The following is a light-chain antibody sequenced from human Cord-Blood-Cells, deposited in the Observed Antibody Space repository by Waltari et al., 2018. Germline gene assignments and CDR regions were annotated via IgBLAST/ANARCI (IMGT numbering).Light chain of an antibody. Sequence: EIVLPQSPATLSLYPGERAPLPCRASQSVSSYLAWYQQKPGQAPRHLIYDASNRATGIPARFSGSGSGTDFTLTISSLEPEDFAVYYCQQRSNWPPLTFGGGTKVEIK. J-gene: IGKJ4*01. CDR2: DAS. CDR1: QSVSSY. V-gene: IGKV3-11*01. CDR3: QQRSNWPPLT.